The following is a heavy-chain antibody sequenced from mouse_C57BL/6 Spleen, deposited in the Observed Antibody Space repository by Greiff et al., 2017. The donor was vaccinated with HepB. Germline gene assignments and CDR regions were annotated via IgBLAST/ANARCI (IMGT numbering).Heavy chain of an antibody. J-gene: IGHJ4*01. CDR1: GYSITSGYY. D-gene: IGHD2-1*01. Sequence: EVKLQESGPGLVKPSQSLSLTCSVTGYSITSGYYWNWIRQFPGNKLEWMGYISYDGSNNYNPSLKNRISITRDTSKNQFFLKLNSVTTEDTATYYCASPVYYGNYGAMDYWGQGTSVTVSS. CDR2: ISYDGSN. CDR3: ASPVYYGNYGAMDY. V-gene: IGHV3-6*01.